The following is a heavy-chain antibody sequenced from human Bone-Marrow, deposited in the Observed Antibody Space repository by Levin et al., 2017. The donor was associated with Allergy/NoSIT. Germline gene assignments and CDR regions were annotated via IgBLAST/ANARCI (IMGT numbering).Heavy chain of an antibody. Sequence: GGSLRLSCAASGFTFNRYSMNWVRQAPGQGLEWVSYISTSSSTIYYADSVKGRFTISRDNAKNSLYLQMNSLRDEDTAVYYCARATTDGPYYYYMDVWGKGTTVTVSS. CDR1: GFTFNRYS. CDR2: ISTSSSTI. CDR3: ARATTDGPYYYYMDV. D-gene: IGHD4-11*01. J-gene: IGHJ6*03. V-gene: IGHV3-48*02.